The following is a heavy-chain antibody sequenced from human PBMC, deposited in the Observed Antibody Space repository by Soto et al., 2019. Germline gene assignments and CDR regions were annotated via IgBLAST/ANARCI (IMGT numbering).Heavy chain of an antibody. V-gene: IGHV3-23*01. J-gene: IGHJ4*02. CDR3: TKDFHLTGYYSSYYFDY. D-gene: IGHD3-9*01. CDR1: GFTLTNYA. CDR2: ISGDAIYI. Sequence: GGSLRLSCAASGFTLTNYALHWVRQAPGKGLEWVSSISGDAIYIYYTDSVKGRFTISRDNSKNTLYLQMTSLRAEDTAIYYCTKDFHLTGYYSSYYFDYWGQGTLVTVSS.